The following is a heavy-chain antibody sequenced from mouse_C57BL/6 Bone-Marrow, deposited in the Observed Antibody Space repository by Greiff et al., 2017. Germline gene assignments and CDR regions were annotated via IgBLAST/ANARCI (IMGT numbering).Heavy chain of an antibody. V-gene: IGHV1-81*01. CDR1: GYTFTSYG. Sequence: VQGVESGAELARPGASVKLSCKASGYTFTSYGISWVKQRTGQGLEWIGEIYPRSGNTYYNEKFKGKATLTADKSSSTAYMELRSLTSEDSAVYFCARINWVDFDYWGQGTTRTVSS. CDR2: IYPRSGNT. J-gene: IGHJ2*01. D-gene: IGHD4-1*01. CDR3: ARINWVDFDY.